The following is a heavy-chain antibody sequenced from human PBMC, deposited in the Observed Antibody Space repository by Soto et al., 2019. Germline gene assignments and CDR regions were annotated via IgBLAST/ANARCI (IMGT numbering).Heavy chain of an antibody. CDR2: IYYSGST. J-gene: IGHJ5*02. CDR3: ARGGYYDFWSGYSNWFDP. Sequence: KPSETLSLTCTVSGGSISSYYWSWIRQPPGKGLEWIGYIYYSGSTNYNPSLKSRVTISVDTSKNQFSLKLSSVTAADTAVYYCARGGYYDFWSGYSNWFDPWGQGTLVTVSS. V-gene: IGHV4-59*01. CDR1: GGSISSYY. D-gene: IGHD3-3*01.